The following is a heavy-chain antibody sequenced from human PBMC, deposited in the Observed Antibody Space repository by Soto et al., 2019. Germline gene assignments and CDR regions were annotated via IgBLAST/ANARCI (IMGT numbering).Heavy chain of an antibody. CDR2: ISANGQGI. J-gene: IGHJ3*02. V-gene: IGHV3-23*01. D-gene: IGHD1-26*01. CDR1: GFTFSSYA. Sequence: GGSLRLSCAASGFTFSSYALSWVRQAPGKGLEWVSAISANGQGIYYADSVRGRFTISRDNAKNSLYLQMNSLRDEDTAVYYCAREVELQDAFDIWGQGTMVTVSS. CDR3: AREVELQDAFDI.